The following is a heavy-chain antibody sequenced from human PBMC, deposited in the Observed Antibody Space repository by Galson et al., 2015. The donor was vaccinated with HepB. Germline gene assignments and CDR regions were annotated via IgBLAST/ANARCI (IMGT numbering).Heavy chain of an antibody. CDR1: GGSISSSSYY. D-gene: IGHD2-15*01. J-gene: IGHJ4*02. CDR2: IYYSGST. V-gene: IGHV4-39*01. Sequence: SETLSLTCTVSGGSISSSSYYWGWIRQPPGKGLEWIGSIYYSGSTYYNPSLKSRVTISVDTSKNQFSLKLSSVTAADTAVYYCARQISGDINFDYWGQGTLVTVSS. CDR3: ARQISGDINFDY.